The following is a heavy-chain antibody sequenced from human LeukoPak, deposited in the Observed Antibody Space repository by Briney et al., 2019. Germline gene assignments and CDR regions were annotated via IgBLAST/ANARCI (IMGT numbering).Heavy chain of an antibody. CDR3: ARGTSIAAAGTVAANGPNWFDP. D-gene: IGHD6-13*01. Sequence: GGSLRLSCAASGFTFSSYAMHWVRQAPGKGLEWVAVISYDGSNKYYADSVKGRFTISRDNSKNTLYLQMNSLRAEDTAVYYCARGTSIAAAGTVAANGPNWFDPWGQGTLVTVPS. CDR1: GFTFSSYA. J-gene: IGHJ5*02. CDR2: ISYDGSNK. V-gene: IGHV3-30*04.